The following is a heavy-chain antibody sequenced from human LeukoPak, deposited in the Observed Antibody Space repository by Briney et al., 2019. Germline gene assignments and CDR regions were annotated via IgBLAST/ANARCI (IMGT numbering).Heavy chain of an antibody. CDR1: GGSISSYY. J-gene: IGHJ5*02. CDR2: IYYSGST. V-gene: IGHV4-59*01. D-gene: IGHD5-12*01. Sequence: SETLSLTCTVSGGSISSYYWSWIRQPPGKGLEWIGYIYYSGSTNYNPSPKSRVTISVDTSKNQFSLKLSSVTAADTAVYYCARGTYGGYSGYLNWFDPWGQGTLVTVSS. CDR3: ARGTYGGYSGYLNWFDP.